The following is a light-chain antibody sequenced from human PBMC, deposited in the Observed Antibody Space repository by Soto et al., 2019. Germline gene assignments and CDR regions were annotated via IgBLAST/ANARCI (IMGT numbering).Light chain of an antibody. Sequence: SYELTQPPSVSVSPGQTASITCSGDKLGEKYACWYQQKPGQSPVLVIYQDSKRPSGIPERFSGSNSGNTATLTISGTQAMDEADYYCQAWDNSLVFGGGTKLTVL. CDR1: KLGEKY. CDR3: QAWDNSLV. V-gene: IGLV3-1*01. J-gene: IGLJ2*01. CDR2: QDS.